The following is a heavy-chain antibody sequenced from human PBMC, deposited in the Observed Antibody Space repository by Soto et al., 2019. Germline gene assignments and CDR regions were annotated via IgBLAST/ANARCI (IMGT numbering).Heavy chain of an antibody. J-gene: IGHJ4*02. CDR1: GYTFSSYD. CDR2: MNPNSGNT. V-gene: IGHV1-8*01. D-gene: IGHD1-26*01. CDR3: ARRRHVVGGTIAGY. Sequence: QVQLVQSGAEVRNPGASVKVSCKASGYTFSSYDINWVRQATGQGLEWMGWMNPNSGNTGYAHKFQGRVTMTRNTSLSTAYMEMSSLTSEDTAVYYCARRRHVVGGTIAGYWGQGTLVTVSS.